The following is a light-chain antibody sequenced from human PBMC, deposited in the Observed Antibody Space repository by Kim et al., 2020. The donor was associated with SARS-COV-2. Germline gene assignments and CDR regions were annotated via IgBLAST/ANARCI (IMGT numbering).Light chain of an antibody. V-gene: IGLV2-14*03. CDR1: TNDVSGYTY. CDR2: DVT. CDR3: SSYITRTGLYV. J-gene: IGLJ1*01. Sequence: QSITISCTGTTNDVSGYTYVSWYQHHPGKAPKLIIFDVTNRPSGVSNRFSGSKSGNTASLTISGLQAADEADYYCSSYITRTGLYVFGAGTKVTVL.